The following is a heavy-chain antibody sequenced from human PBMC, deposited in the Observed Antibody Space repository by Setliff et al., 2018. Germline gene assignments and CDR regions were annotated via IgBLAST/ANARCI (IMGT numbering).Heavy chain of an antibody. Sequence: PSETLSLTCTVSGGSISNTYYYWSWIRQSAGRGLEWIGHFHTGGATDYNLSLKSRVTISLDTSKNQFSLNLTSVTAADTAVYYCARMSGFQYMDVWGKGTTVTVSS. D-gene: IGHD3-3*01. CDR1: GGSISNTYYY. CDR2: FHTGGAT. V-gene: IGHV4-61*09. J-gene: IGHJ6*03. CDR3: ARMSGFQYMDV.